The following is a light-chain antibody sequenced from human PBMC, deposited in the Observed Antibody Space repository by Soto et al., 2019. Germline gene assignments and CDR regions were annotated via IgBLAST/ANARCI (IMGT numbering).Light chain of an antibody. CDR1: QSVSSN. J-gene: IGKJ1*01. CDR2: GAF. V-gene: IGKV3-15*01. Sequence: EIVMTQSPATLSVSQGERATLSCRASQSVSSNLAWYQQKPGQAPRLLIYGAFTRATGIPARFSGSGSGTEFTLTISSLQSEDFAVYYCQQYNNWPRTFGQVTKVEIK. CDR3: QQYNNWPRT.